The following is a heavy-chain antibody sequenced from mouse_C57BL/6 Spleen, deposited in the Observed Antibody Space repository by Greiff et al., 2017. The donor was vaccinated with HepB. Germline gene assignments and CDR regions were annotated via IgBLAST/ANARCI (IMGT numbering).Heavy chain of an antibody. CDR2: ISSGSSTI. CDR1: GFTFSDYG. J-gene: IGHJ4*01. Sequence: DVMLVESGGGLVKPGGSLKLSCAASGFTFSDYGMHWVRQAPEKGLEWVAYISSGSSTIYYAYTVKGRFTISRDNAKNTLFLQMTSLRSEDTAMYYCARTRAMDYWGQGTSVTVSS. V-gene: IGHV5-17*01. CDR3: ARTRAMDY.